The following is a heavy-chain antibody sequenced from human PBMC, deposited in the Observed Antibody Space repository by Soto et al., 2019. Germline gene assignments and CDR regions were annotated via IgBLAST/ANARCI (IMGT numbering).Heavy chain of an antibody. V-gene: IGHV3-23*01. D-gene: IGHD3-3*01. Sequence: GGSLRLSCAASGFTFSSYAMSWVRQAPGKGLEWVSAISGSGGSTYYADSVKGRFTISRDNSKNTLYLQMNSLRAEDTAVYYCAKSPPIFGVVINYYYYYMDVWGKGTTVTVSS. CDR3: AKSPPIFGVVINYYYYYMDV. J-gene: IGHJ6*03. CDR1: GFTFSSYA. CDR2: ISGSGGST.